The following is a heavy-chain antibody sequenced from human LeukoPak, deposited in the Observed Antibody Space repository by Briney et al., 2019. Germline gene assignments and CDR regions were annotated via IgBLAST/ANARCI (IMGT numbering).Heavy chain of an antibody. J-gene: IGHJ4*02. CDR1: GDSFSHGY. D-gene: IGHD3-3*01. Sequence: SETLSLTCTVSGDSFSHGYWSWIRQPPGKGLEWIGWLSYSGTTVYNPSLKSRVTISVDTSKNQFSLKLSSVTAADTAVYYCARHLTTYYDFWSGLEDYFDYWGQGTLVTVSS. CDR2: LSYSGTT. CDR3: ARHLTTYYDFWSGLEDYFDY. V-gene: IGHV4-59*08.